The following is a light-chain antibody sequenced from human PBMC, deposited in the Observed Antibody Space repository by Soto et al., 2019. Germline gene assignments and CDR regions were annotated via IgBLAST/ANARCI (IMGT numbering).Light chain of an antibody. V-gene: IGLV2-23*01. CDR3: CSYAGSTTYVV. J-gene: IGLJ2*01. CDR1: SSDVGSYNL. CDR2: EGS. Sequence: QSALTQPASVSGSPGQSITISCTGTSSDVGSYNLVSWYQQHPGKAPNLMIYEGSKRPSGVSNRFSGSKSGNTASLTISGLQAEDEADYYCCSYAGSTTYVVFGGGTKL.